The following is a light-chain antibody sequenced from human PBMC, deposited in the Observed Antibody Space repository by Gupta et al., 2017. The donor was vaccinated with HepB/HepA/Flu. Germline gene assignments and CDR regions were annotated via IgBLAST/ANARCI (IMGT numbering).Light chain of an antibody. CDR2: AAS. V-gene: IGKV1-39*01. J-gene: IGKJ1*01. CDR1: QGISSY. CDR3: LQSYSTPKT. Sequence: DIQMTHSSSSLSASVGDRLTITCRASQGISSYLNWYQQRPGKAPKRLIYAASNLQSGVPARFSGSGSGTDFTLTISRLQPEDFATYYCLQSYSTPKTFGQGTKVEIK.